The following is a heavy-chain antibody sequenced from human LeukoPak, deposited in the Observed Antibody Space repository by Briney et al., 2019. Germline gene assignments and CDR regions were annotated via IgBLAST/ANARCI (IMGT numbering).Heavy chain of an antibody. CDR1: GFTFSSYS. Sequence: GGSLRLSCAASGFTFSSYSMNWVRQAPGKGLEWVSSISSSSSYIYYADSVKGRFTISRDNAKNSLYLQMNSLRAEDTAVYYCARAVITPGAFDIWGQGTMVTVSS. CDR3: ARAVITPGAFDI. CDR2: ISSSSSYI. V-gene: IGHV3-21*01. D-gene: IGHD3-22*01. J-gene: IGHJ3*02.